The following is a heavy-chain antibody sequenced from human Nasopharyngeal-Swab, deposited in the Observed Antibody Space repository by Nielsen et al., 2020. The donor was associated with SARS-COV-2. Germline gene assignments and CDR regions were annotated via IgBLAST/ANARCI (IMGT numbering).Heavy chain of an antibody. CDR1: GGSGSSGSYY. J-gene: IGHJ3*02. Sequence: SETLSLTCTVSGGSGSSGSYYWSWIRQPPGKGLEWIGYIYDSGSTKYNPSLKSRVTKSIDTSKNQFFLKLTSVTAADTAVYYCARERPGKSDAFDIWGQGTLVTVSS. D-gene: IGHD4-23*01. CDR3: ARERPGKSDAFDI. V-gene: IGHV4-61*01. CDR2: IYDSGST.